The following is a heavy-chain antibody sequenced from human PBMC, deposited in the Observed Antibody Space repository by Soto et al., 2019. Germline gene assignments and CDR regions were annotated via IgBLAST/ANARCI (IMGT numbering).Heavy chain of an antibody. V-gene: IGHV3-23*01. Sequence: EVQLLESGGGLVQPGGSLRLSCAASGFTFSSYAMSWVRQAPGKGLEWVSAISGSGGSTYYADSVKGRFTISRDNSKNTLYLPMNSLRDEDTAVYYCAKDSADYGDLGLFDYWGQGTLVTVSS. CDR3: AKDSADYGDLGLFDY. CDR1: GFTFSSYA. D-gene: IGHD4-17*01. J-gene: IGHJ4*02. CDR2: ISGSGGST.